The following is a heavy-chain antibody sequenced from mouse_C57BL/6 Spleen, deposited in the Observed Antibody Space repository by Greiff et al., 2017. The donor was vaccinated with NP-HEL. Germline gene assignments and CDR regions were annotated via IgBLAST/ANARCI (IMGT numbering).Heavy chain of an antibody. CDR3: ARDPPYYYGSRIYYFDY. J-gene: IGHJ2*01. CDR1: GYTFTSYW. D-gene: IGHD1-1*01. Sequence: VQLQQPGAELVKPGASVKMSCKASGYTFTSYWITWVKQRPGQGLEWIGDIYPGSGSTNYNEKFKSKATLTVDTSSSTAYMQLSSLTSEDSAVYYCARDPPYYYGSRIYYFDYWGQGTTLTVSS. V-gene: IGHV1-55*01. CDR2: IYPGSGST.